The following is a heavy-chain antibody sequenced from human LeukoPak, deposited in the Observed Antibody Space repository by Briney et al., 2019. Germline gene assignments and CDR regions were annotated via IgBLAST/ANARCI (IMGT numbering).Heavy chain of an antibody. D-gene: IGHD6-13*01. Sequence: PGRSLRLSCAASGFTFSSYAMHWVRQAPGKGLEWVAVISYDGSNKYYADSVKGRFTISRDNSKNTLYLQMNSLRAEDTAVYYCARDVGGIAAAGNFDYWGQGTLVTVSS. J-gene: IGHJ4*02. V-gene: IGHV3-30-3*01. CDR2: ISYDGSNK. CDR3: ARDVGGIAAAGNFDY. CDR1: GFTFSSYA.